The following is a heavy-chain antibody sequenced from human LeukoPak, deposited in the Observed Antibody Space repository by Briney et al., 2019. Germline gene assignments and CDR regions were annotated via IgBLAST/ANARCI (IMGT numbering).Heavy chain of an antibody. D-gene: IGHD5-18*01. Sequence: PGGSLRLSCAASGFTFSSYAMSCVRQAPGKGLEWVSTISISGGSTYYAESVKGRFTISRDNSKNTLYLQMNSLRAEDTAVYFCAKDPGYSYGYSDVFDVWGQGTMVTVSS. CDR1: GFTFSSYA. V-gene: IGHV3-23*01. CDR3: AKDPGYSYGYSDVFDV. J-gene: IGHJ3*01. CDR2: ISISGGST.